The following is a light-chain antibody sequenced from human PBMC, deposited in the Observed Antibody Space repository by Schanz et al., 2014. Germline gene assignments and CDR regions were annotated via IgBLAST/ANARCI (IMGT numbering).Light chain of an antibody. Sequence: QSALTQPASVSGSPGQSITISCTGTSSDVGGYNYVSWYQQHPGKAPKLMIYEVSKRPSGVPDRFSGSKSGTSASLAITGLQAEDEANYYCQSYDNSLSGVFGGGTKLTVL. J-gene: IGLJ3*02. V-gene: IGLV2-14*01. CDR3: QSYDNSLSGV. CDR2: EVS. CDR1: SSDVGGYNY.